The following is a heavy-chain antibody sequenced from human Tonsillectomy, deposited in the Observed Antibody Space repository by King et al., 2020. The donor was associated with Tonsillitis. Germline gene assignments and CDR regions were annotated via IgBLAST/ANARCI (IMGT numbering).Heavy chain of an antibody. CDR1: GGSFSGYY. CDR2: INHSGST. D-gene: IGHD5-18*01. V-gene: IGHV4-34*01. J-gene: IGHJ4*02. Sequence: VQLQQWGAGLLKPSETLSLTCAVYGGSFSGYYWSWIRQPPGKGLEWIGEINHSGSTNYNPSLKSRVTVSVDTSKNQFSLKLSSVTAADTAVYYCARRTRSDTAMATFDYWGQGTLVTVSS. CDR3: ARRTRSDTAMATFDY.